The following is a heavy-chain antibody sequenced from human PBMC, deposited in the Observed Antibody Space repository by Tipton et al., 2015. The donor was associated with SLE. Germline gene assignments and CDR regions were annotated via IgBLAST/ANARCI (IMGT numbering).Heavy chain of an antibody. CDR2: IKPDGRTI. V-gene: IGHV3-74*01. J-gene: IGHJ4*02. CDR1: GFTFSTYW. Sequence: SLRLSCAASGFTFSTYWMHWVRQAPGKGLVWVSRIKPDGRTINYADVVKGRFTIPRDSAENTLYLQMDSLRAEDTAVYYCARDFTRPKDYWGQGTLVTVSS. CDR3: ARDFTRPKDY.